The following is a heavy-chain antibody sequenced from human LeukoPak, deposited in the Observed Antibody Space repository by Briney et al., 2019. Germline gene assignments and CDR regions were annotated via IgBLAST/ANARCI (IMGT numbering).Heavy chain of an antibody. Sequence: ASVKVSCKASGYTFTSYDINWVRQATGQGLEWMGWMNPNSGNTGYAQKFQGRVTMTRNTSISTAYMGLSSLRSEDTAVYYCARGRADYYDSSGYVDYYYYMDVWGKGTTVTVSS. CDR2: MNPNSGNT. D-gene: IGHD3-22*01. J-gene: IGHJ6*03. CDR1: GYTFTSYD. V-gene: IGHV1-8*01. CDR3: ARGRADYYDSSGYVDYYYYMDV.